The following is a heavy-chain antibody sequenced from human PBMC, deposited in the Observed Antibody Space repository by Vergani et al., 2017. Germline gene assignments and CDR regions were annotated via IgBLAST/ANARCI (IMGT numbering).Heavy chain of an antibody. CDR2: IYFSGSA. CDR3: ARRDPTTALDY. Sequence: QVQLQQWGAGLLKPSGTLSLTCIVSDGSITDGSSYWDWIRQSPGKGLEWIGSIYFSGSAYYNPSLRTRVTVSVDTSKNQFSLKLRSVTAADTGVYYCARRDPTTALDYWGQGTLVAVSS. D-gene: IGHD1-7*01. V-gene: IGHV4-39*01. CDR1: DGSITDGSSY. J-gene: IGHJ4*02.